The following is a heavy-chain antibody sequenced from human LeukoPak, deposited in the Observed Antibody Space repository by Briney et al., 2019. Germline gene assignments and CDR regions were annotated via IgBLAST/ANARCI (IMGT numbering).Heavy chain of an antibody. CDR1: GYTFISYD. J-gene: IGHJ4*02. V-gene: IGHV1-8*01. D-gene: IGHD2-15*01. CDR3: ARGPPYCSGGSCDKD. Sequence: ASVTVSCTASGYTFISYDINWVRQATGQGLEWMGWMNPNSGNTGYAQKFQGRVTMTRNTSISTAYMELSSLRSEDTAVYYCARGPPYCSGGSCDKDWGQGTLVTVSS. CDR2: MNPNSGNT.